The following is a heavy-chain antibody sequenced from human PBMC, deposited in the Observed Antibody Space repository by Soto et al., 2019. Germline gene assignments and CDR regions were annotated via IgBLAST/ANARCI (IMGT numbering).Heavy chain of an antibody. V-gene: IGHV3-23*01. D-gene: IGHD2-15*01. CDR1: GGPFNSYT. CDR3: PQDPVATAENFYFDY. J-gene: IGHJ4*02. Sequence: PGGSLRLSCAASGGPFNSYTMSWVRQAPGKGLEWVSGISPSSYSTYYADSMKGRVTISRDNYKNTLSLPMNSLRAEDTAVYYCPQDPVATAENFYFDYWGQGPRATVPQ. CDR2: ISPSSYST.